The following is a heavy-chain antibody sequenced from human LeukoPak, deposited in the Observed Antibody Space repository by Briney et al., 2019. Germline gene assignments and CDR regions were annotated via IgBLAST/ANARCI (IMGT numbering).Heavy chain of an antibody. D-gene: IGHD1-14*01. J-gene: IGHJ4*02. CDR2: ISSSSSYI. Sequence: GGSLRLSCAASGFTFSSYSMNWVRQAPGKGLEWVSSISSSSSYIYYADSVKGRFTISGDNAKNSLYLQMNSLRAEDTAVYYCARDPVFGPFDYWGQGTLVTVSS. CDR3: ARDPVFGPFDY. V-gene: IGHV3-21*01. CDR1: GFTFSSYS.